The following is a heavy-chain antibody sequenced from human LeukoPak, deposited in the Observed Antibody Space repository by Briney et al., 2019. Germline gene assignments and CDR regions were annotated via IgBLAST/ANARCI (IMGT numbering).Heavy chain of an antibody. J-gene: IGHJ3*02. CDR1: GFTFSTYW. D-gene: IGHD4-23*01. CDR2: IKQDGTEK. CDR3: ARDISLRLRWSHAFDI. Sequence: GGSLRLSCAASGFTFSTYWMSWVRRAPGKGLEWVATIKQDGTEKYYVDSVKGRFTISRDNAKNSLYLQMNSLRAEDTAVYYCARDISLRLRWSHAFDIWGQGTMVTVSS. V-gene: IGHV3-7*01.